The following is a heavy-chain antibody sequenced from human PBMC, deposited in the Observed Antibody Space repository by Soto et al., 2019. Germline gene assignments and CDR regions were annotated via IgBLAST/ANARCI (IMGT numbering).Heavy chain of an antibody. CDR1: GGSISRGDYY. Sequence: QVQLQESGPGLVKPSQTLSLTCTVSGGSISRGDYYWSWIRQPPGKGLEWIGYIYYSGSTYYNPSLKSRVTISVDTSKNQFSLKLSSVTAADTAVYYCARGRLRYFDWLLQAFDYWGQGTLVTVSS. J-gene: IGHJ4*02. V-gene: IGHV4-30-4*01. CDR2: IYYSGST. D-gene: IGHD3-9*01. CDR3: ARGRLRYFDWLLQAFDY.